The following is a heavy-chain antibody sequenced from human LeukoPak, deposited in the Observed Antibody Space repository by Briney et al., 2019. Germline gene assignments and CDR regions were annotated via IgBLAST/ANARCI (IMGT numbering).Heavy chain of an antibody. Sequence: QPGGSLRLSCLASGFTFSNYAMHWVRQAPGKGLEWVAVISYDGSNKYYADSVKGRFTISRDNSKNTLYLQMNSLRAEDTAVYYCATSLHYYDSSGPGAFDIWGQGTMVTVSS. CDR3: ATSLHYYDSSGPGAFDI. J-gene: IGHJ3*02. V-gene: IGHV3-30*04. CDR2: ISYDGSNK. CDR1: GFTFSNYA. D-gene: IGHD3-22*01.